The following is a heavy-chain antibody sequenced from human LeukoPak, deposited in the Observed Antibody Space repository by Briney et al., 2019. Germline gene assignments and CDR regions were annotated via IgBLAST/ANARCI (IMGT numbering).Heavy chain of an antibody. Sequence: GGSLRLSCAASGFTFSSAWMSWVRQAPGKGLDWVARIRADGTTDYAAPVKGRFTISRDDSMNTLSLQMDSLKTGDTAVYYCAADVPSPPAQIDYWGQGTPVTVSS. CDR3: AADVPSPPAQIDY. CDR2: IRADGTT. D-gene: IGHD1-14*01. V-gene: IGHV3-15*01. CDR1: GFTFSSAW. J-gene: IGHJ4*02.